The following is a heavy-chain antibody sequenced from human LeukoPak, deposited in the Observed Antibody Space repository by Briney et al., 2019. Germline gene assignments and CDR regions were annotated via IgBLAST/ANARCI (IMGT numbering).Heavy chain of an antibody. CDR1: GYTFTSHD. V-gene: IGHV1-8*01. D-gene: IGHD3-10*01. CDR2: MNPNSGNT. Sequence: ASVKVSCKASGYTFTSHDINWVRQATGQGLEWMGWMNPNSGNTGYAQKFQGRVTMARNTSISTAYMELSSLRSEDTAVYYCARNRMVRGLADYWGQGTLVTVSS. J-gene: IGHJ4*02. CDR3: ARNRMVRGLADY.